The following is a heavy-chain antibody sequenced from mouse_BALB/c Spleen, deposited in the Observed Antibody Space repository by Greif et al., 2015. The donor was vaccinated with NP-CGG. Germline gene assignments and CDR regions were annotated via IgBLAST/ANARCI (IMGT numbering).Heavy chain of an antibody. D-gene: IGHD1-3*01. J-gene: IGHJ4*01. V-gene: IGHV1-15*01. Sequence: SGAELVRPGASVKLSCTALGYTFTDYEMHWEKQTPVHGLEWIGAIHPGSGGTAYTQKFKGTATLTADKSSSTAYMELSRLTYEDSAEKYGTRRVGAWGQGTPGTVSA. CDR2: IHPGSGGT. CDR3: TRRVGA. CDR1: GYTFTDYE.